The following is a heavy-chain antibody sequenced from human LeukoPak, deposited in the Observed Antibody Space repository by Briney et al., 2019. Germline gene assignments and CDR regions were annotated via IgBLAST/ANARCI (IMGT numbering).Heavy chain of an antibody. Sequence: SETLSLTCTVSGGSISSYYWSWIRQPAGKGVEWIGRIYTSGSTNYNPSLKSRVTISVDKSKNQLSLKLSSVTAADTAVYYCARDGDYDSHRTDAFDIWGQGTMVTVSS. CDR2: IYTSGST. CDR3: ARDGDYDSHRTDAFDI. V-gene: IGHV4-4*07. J-gene: IGHJ3*02. CDR1: GGSISSYY. D-gene: IGHD3-22*01.